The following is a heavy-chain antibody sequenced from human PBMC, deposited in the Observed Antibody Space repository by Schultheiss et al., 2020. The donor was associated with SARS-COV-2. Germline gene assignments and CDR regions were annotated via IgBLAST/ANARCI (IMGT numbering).Heavy chain of an antibody. Sequence: SETLSLTCTVSGGSISSYYWSWIRQPPGKGLEWIGYIYYSGSTNYNPSLKSRVTISVDTSKNQFSLKLSSVTAADTAVYYCARDLSRNYPYCAMDVWGQGTTVTVSS. CDR1: GGSISSYY. J-gene: IGHJ6*02. CDR2: IYYSGST. V-gene: IGHV4-59*01. D-gene: IGHD1-7*01. CDR3: ARDLSRNYPYCAMDV.